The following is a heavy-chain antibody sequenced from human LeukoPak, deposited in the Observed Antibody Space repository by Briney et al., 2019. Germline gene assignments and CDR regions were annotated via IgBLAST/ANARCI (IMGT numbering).Heavy chain of an antibody. CDR2: IYYSGST. D-gene: IGHD4-17*01. CDR3: ASLTYGGKGY. V-gene: IGHV4-59*08. J-gene: IGHJ4*02. Sequence: SETLSLTCAVYGGSFSGYYWSWIRQPPGKGLEWIGYIYYSGSTNYNPSLKSRVTISVDTSKNQFSLKLSSVTAADTAVYYCASLTYGGKGYWGQGTLATVSS. CDR1: GGSFSGYY.